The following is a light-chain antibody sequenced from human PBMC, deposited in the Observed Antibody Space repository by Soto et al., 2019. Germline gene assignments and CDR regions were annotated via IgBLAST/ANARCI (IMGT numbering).Light chain of an antibody. Sequence: DIQMTQSPSSLSASVGDRVTITCQASQSVSSFLNWYQQKPGKAPKLLIYAASSLQSGVPSRFSGSGSGTDFTLTISSLQPEDFATYYCQQSSSARTFGQGTKVEIK. J-gene: IGKJ1*01. CDR1: QSVSSF. V-gene: IGKV1-39*01. CDR3: QQSSSART. CDR2: AAS.